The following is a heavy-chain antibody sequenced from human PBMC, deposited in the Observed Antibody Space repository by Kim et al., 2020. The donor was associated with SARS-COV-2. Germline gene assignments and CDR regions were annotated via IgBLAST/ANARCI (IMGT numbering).Heavy chain of an antibody. CDR3: AKDQAFCSSSAHCPFDY. CDR2: ISGSGGST. Sequence: GGSLRLSCAASGFTFSSYAMSWVRQAPGKGLEWVSAISGSGGSTYYADSVKGRFTISRDNSKNTLYLQMNSLRAEDTAVYYCAKDQAFCSSSAHCPFDYWGQGTLVTVSS. CDR1: GFTFSSYA. J-gene: IGHJ4*02. D-gene: IGHD6-6*01. V-gene: IGHV3-23*01.